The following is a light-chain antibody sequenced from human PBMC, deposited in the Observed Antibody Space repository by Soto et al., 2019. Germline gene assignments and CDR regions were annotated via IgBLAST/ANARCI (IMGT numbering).Light chain of an antibody. V-gene: IGKV3-15*01. J-gene: IGKJ1*01. Sequence: EIVMTQSPATLSVSPGERATLSCRASQSVSSNLAWYRQKPGQAPRLRIYGASTRATGIPVRCSASGSGTEFTLTISSLQSEDFAVYYCQQYDNWPRAFGQGTKVEIK. CDR3: QQYDNWPRA. CDR1: QSVSSN. CDR2: GAS.